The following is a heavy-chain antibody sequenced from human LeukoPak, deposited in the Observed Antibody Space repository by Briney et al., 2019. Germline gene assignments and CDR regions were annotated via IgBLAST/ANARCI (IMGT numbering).Heavy chain of an antibody. CDR2: IWYDGSNK. Sequence: GGSLRLSCAASGFTFSGYGMHWVRQAPGKGLEWVAVIWYDGSNKDYADSVKGRFTISRDNSKNTLYLQMNSLRAEDTAVYYCAKDHRELLLTNWFDPWGQGTLV. J-gene: IGHJ5*02. CDR1: GFTFSGYG. CDR3: AKDHRELLLTNWFDP. V-gene: IGHV3-33*06. D-gene: IGHD1-26*01.